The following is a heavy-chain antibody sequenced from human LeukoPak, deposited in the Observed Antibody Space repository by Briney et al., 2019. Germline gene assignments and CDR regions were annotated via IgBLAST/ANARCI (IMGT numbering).Heavy chain of an antibody. CDR3: ARGDKITMIRGVNLGAFDV. V-gene: IGHV4-59*01. CDR2: ISYSGST. CDR1: GGSMTAYY. J-gene: IGHJ3*01. Sequence: SETLSLTCTVSGGSMTAYYWGWIRQPPGKRLEWIGYISYSGSTTYNPSLKSRVAISVDTSKNQFSLKLTSVTAADTAVYYCARGDKITMIRGVNLGAFDVWGQGKMVTVSS. D-gene: IGHD3-10*01.